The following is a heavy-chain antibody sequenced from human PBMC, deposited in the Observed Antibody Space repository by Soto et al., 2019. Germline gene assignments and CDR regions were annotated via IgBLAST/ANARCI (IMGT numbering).Heavy chain of an antibody. D-gene: IGHD3-3*01. CDR2: IKHSGST. CDR1: GGSFSGYY. CDR3: ARACRYDLWSGYIDAFDP. V-gene: IGHV4-34*01. J-gene: IGHJ5*02. Sequence: QVQLQQWGAGLLKPSETLSLTCAVYGGSFSGYYWSWIRQPPGKGLEWIGEIKHSGSTNYNPSLKSRVTISVDTSTNQFYLKLSSVTAADTAVYYCARACRYDLWSGYIDAFDPWGQGTLVTVSS.